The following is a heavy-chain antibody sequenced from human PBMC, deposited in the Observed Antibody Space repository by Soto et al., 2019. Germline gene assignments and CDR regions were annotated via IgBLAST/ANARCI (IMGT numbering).Heavy chain of an antibody. V-gene: IGHV4-39*01. D-gene: IGHD3-22*01. CDR1: GGSISSGDYY. CDR2: IFYSGGT. Sequence: PSETLSLTCTVSGGSISSGDYYWSWIRQPPGKGLEWIGTIFYSGGTFYTPSLKSRVTMSVDTSNNQFSLKLSSVTAADTAVYYCARQASGYYYGWFDPWGQGTRVTVSP. CDR3: ARQASGYYYGWFDP. J-gene: IGHJ5*02.